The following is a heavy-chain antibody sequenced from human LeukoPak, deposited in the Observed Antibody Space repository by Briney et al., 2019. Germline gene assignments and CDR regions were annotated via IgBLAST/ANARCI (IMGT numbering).Heavy chain of an antibody. CDR1: GGSFSDYY. J-gene: IGHJ3*02. CDR2: INHSGNT. D-gene: IGHD3-3*01. V-gene: IGHV4-34*01. CDR3: ARVYDFWSGYSPPSFDI. Sequence: SETLSLTCAVYGGSFSDYYWSWIRQPPGKGLEWIGDINHSGNTNYNPPLKSRVTISVDTSKNQISLKLSSVTAADTAVYYCARVYDFWSGYSPPSFDIWGQGTMVTVSS.